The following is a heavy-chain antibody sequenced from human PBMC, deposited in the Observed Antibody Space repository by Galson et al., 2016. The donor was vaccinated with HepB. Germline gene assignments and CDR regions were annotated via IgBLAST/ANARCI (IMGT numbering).Heavy chain of an antibody. D-gene: IGHD1-26*01. J-gene: IGHJ4*02. CDR3: VKRGQERSFDY. CDR1: GFTFSSYA. V-gene: IGHV3-64D*08. Sequence: SLRLSCAASGFTFSSYAMYWVRQAPGKGLEYVSAISSNGGSTYYADSVKGRFTISRDNSKNTLYLQMSSLRAEDTAVYYCVKRGQERSFDYWGQGTLVTVPS. CDR2: ISSNGGST.